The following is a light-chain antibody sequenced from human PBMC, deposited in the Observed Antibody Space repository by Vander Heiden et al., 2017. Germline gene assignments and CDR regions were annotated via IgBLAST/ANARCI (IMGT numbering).Light chain of an antibody. Sequence: IVMTQSPDSLAVSLGERATINCKSSQTVLYSSNNKNFLAWYQPKPGQPPKLLIYWASARESGVPDRFSGSGSGTDFTLTISSMQAEDVAVYYCHQYFSSPFTFGQGTKLEIK. CDR2: WAS. CDR3: HQYFSSPFT. CDR1: QTVLYSSNNKNF. V-gene: IGKV4-1*01. J-gene: IGKJ2*01.